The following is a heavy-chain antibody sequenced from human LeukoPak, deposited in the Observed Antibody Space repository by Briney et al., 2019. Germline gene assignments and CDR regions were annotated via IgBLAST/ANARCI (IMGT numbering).Heavy chain of an antibody. CDR1: GGSISSSSYY. V-gene: IGHV4-39*07. Sequence: SETLSLTCTVSGGSISSSSYYWGWIRQPPGKGLEWIGSIYYSGSTYYNPSLKSRVTISVDTSKNRFSLKLSSVTAADTAVYYCARTQRSTSWSGAFDIWGQGTMVTVSS. D-gene: IGHD2-2*01. J-gene: IGHJ3*02. CDR2: IYYSGST. CDR3: ARTQRSTSWSGAFDI.